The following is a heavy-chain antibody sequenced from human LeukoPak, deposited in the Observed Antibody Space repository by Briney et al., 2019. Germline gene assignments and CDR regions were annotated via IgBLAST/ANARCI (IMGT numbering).Heavy chain of an antibody. V-gene: IGHV4-34*01. D-gene: IGHD1-26*01. CDR1: GGSFSGYY. CDR3: ARGVRYSGSYYVGYYYYMDG. Sequence: SETLALTCAVYGGSFSGYYWSWIRQPPGKGLEWIGEINHSGSTNYNPSLKSRVTISVDTSKNQFSLKLNSVTAADTAVYYCARGVRYSGSYYVGYYYYMDGWGKGTTVTVSS. J-gene: IGHJ6*03. CDR2: INHSGST.